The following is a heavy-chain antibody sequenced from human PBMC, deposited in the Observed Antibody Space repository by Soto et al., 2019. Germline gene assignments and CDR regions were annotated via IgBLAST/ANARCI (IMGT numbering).Heavy chain of an antibody. D-gene: IGHD2-15*01. CDR1: GGTFSSYA. CDR2: IIPIFGTA. V-gene: IGHV1-69*01. J-gene: IGHJ4*02. Sequence: QVPLVQSGAEVKKPGSSVKVSCKASGGTFSSYAISWVRQAPGQGLEWMGGIIPIFGTANYAQKFQGRVTITADESTSTAYMELSSLRSEDTAVYYCARARDIVVVVAARGIAHSLRNWGQGTLVTVSS. CDR3: ARARDIVVVVAARGIAHSLRN.